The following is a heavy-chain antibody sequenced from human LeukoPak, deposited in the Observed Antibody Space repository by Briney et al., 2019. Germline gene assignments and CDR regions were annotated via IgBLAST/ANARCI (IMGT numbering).Heavy chain of an antibody. J-gene: IGHJ4*02. D-gene: IGHD2-2*01. V-gene: IGHV3-9*01. CDR2: TSWNSGSI. CDR1: GFTFDDYA. Sequence: GGSLRLSCAASGFTFDDYAMHWVRQAPGKGLGWVSGTSWNSGSIGYADSVKGRFTISRDNAKNSLYLQMNSLRAEDTALYYCAKGDCSSTSCTRAFDYWGQGTLVTVSS. CDR3: AKGDCSSTSCTRAFDY.